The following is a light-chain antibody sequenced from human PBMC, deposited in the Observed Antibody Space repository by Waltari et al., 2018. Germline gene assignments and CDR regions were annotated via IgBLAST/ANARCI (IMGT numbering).Light chain of an antibody. V-gene: IGKV1-39*01. Sequence: IQLTQHPPSLSASLRDRVTIPSRASQGSGEYLNWYQQKTGKAAILLIYSASSLRSGVPSGWSSSSAGTKFSPTIRSSQHDDDAADYCRQSHSTPRTFGQGTKVDIK. J-gene: IGKJ1*01. CDR2: SAS. CDR1: QGSGEY. CDR3: RQSHSTPRT.